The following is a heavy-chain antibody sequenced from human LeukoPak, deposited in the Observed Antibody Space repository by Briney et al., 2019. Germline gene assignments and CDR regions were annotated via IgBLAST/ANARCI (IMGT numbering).Heavy chain of an antibody. D-gene: IGHD3-9*01. CDR2: INHSGST. Sequence: SETLSLTCAVYGGSFSGYYWSWIRQPPGKGLEWIGEINHSGSTNYNPSLKSRVTISGDTSKNQFSLKLSSVTAADTAVYYCARQSRELRYFDWLSGFDYWGQGTLVTVSS. V-gene: IGHV4-34*01. CDR1: GGSFSGYY. J-gene: IGHJ4*02. CDR3: ARQSRELRYFDWLSGFDY.